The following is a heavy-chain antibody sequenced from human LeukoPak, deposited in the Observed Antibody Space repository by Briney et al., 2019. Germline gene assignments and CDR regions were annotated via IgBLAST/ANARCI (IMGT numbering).Heavy chain of an antibody. CDR2: IYYSGST. CDR3: ASRVYSSSWYY. Sequence: PSETRSLTCTVSGGSISSSSYYWGWIRQPPGKGLEWIGSIYYSGSTYYNPSLKSRVTISVDTSKNQFSLKLSSVTAADTAVYYCASRVYSSSWYYWGQGTLVTVSS. CDR1: GGSISSSSYY. J-gene: IGHJ4*02. D-gene: IGHD6-13*01. V-gene: IGHV4-39*01.